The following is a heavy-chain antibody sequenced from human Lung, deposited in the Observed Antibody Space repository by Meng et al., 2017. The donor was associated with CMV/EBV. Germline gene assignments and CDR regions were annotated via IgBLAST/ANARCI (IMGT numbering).Heavy chain of an antibody. CDR3: AKDSGGSGNYGMDV. CDR1: GFTFDDYA. J-gene: IGHJ6*02. D-gene: IGHD3-10*01. CDR2: ISWNSGSI. V-gene: IGHV3-9*01. Sequence: SCAASGFTFDDYAMHWVRQAPGKGLEWVSGISWNSGSIGYADSVKGRFTISRDNAKNSLYLQMNSLRAEDAALYYCAKDSGGSGNYGMDVWGQGTTVTVSS.